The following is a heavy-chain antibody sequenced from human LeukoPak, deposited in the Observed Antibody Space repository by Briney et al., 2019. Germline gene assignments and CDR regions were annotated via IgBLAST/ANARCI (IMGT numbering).Heavy chain of an antibody. CDR3: AKDMGWELLGSFDY. CDR1: GFTFDDYA. CDR2: ISWNSGSI. Sequence: GRSLRLSCAASGFTFDDYAMHWVRQAPGKGLEWVSGISWNSGSIGYADSVKGRFTISRDNAKNSLYLQMNSLRAEDTALYYCAKDMGWELLGSFDYWGQGTLVTVSS. D-gene: IGHD1-26*01. V-gene: IGHV3-9*01. J-gene: IGHJ4*02.